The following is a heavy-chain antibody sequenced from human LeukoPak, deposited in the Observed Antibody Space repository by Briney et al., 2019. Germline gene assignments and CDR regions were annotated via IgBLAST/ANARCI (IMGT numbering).Heavy chain of an antibody. D-gene: IGHD6-19*01. Sequence: GGSLRLSCAASGFTFSSYAMHWVRQAPGKGLEWVAVISYDGSDTYYSDSVKGRFTISRDDSKNTLYLKMDSLRPEDTAVYYCARDRLMAGNFFDYCGQGTLVTVSS. J-gene: IGHJ4*02. CDR2: ISYDGSDT. CDR1: GFTFSSYA. V-gene: IGHV3-30*01. CDR3: ARDRLMAGNFFDY.